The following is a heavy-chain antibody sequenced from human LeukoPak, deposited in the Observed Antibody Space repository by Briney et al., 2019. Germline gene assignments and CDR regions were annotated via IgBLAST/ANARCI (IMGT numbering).Heavy chain of an antibody. CDR2: IKQDGSEK. D-gene: IGHD6-19*01. J-gene: IGHJ3*02. Sequence: GGSLRLSCAASGFTFSSYWMSWVRQAPGKGLEWVANIKQDGSEKYYVDSVKGRFTISRENAKNSLYLQMNSLRAGDTAVYYCARATAVAGVFRDAFDIWGQGTMVTVSS. CDR1: GFTFSSYW. CDR3: ARATAVAGVFRDAFDI. V-gene: IGHV3-7*01.